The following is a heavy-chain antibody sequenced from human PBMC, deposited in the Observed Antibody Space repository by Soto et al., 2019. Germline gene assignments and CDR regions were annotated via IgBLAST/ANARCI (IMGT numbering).Heavy chain of an antibody. CDR1: GGSISSSIYY. CDR3: ARQSGSGSYYYYGMDV. J-gene: IGHJ6*02. V-gene: IGHV4-39*01. Sequence: SETLSLTCTVSGGSISSSIYYWGWIRQPPGKGLEWIGSIYYSGSTYYNPSLKSRVTISVDTSKNQFSLKLSSVTAADTAVYYCARQSGSGSYYYYGMDVWGQGTTVTVSS. CDR2: IYYSGST. D-gene: IGHD3-10*01.